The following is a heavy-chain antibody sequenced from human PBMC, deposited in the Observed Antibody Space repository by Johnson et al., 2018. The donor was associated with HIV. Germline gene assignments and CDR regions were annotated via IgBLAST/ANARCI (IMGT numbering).Heavy chain of an antibody. D-gene: IGHD4-17*01. CDR1: GFTFSSYA. J-gene: IGHJ3*02. CDR2: IRYDGSNK. Sequence: QVQLVESGGGLVKPGGSLRLSCAASGFTFSSYAMHWVRQAPGKGLEWVAFIRYDGSNKYYADSVKGRFTISRDNSKNTLYLQMNSLRAEDTAVYYCARGMTTVTNHDAFDIWGQGTMVTVSS. CDR3: ARGMTTVTNHDAFDI. V-gene: IGHV3-30-3*01.